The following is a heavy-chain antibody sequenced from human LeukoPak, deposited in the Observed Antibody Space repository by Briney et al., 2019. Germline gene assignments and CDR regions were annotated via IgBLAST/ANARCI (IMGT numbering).Heavy chain of an antibody. CDR1: GGTFSSYA. D-gene: IGHD2-15*01. Sequence: ASVKVSCKASGGTFSSYAISWVRQAPGQGLEWMGGIIPIFGTANYAQKFQGRVTITADKSTSTAYMELSSLRSEDTAVYYCARCPAPTKPRLYCSGGSCCFHGYYYYMDVWGKGTTVTVSS. J-gene: IGHJ6*03. CDR3: ARCPAPTKPRLYCSGGSCCFHGYYYYMDV. V-gene: IGHV1-69*06. CDR2: IIPIFGTA.